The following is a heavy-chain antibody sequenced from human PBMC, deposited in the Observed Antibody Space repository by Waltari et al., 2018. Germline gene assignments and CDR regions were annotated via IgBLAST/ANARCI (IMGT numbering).Heavy chain of an antibody. J-gene: IGHJ4*02. CDR3: ARAGGIAAADSFDY. CDR1: GGSISSGDYY. Sequence: QVQLQESGPGLVKPSQTLSLTCTVSGGSISSGDYYWSWIRQPPGKGRECVGYIYYCGSTYYNPSLKSRVTRSVDTSKNQFSLKRSSVTAADTAVYYCARAGGIAAADSFDYWGQGTLVTVSS. CDR2: IYYCGST. D-gene: IGHD6-13*01. V-gene: IGHV4-30-4*08.